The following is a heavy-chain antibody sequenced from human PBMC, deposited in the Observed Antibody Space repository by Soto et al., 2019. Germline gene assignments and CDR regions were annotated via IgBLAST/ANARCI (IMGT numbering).Heavy chain of an antibody. CDR1: GFTFSSYG. CDR3: AKGSKRWLQYPGDY. CDR2: ISYDGSNK. J-gene: IGHJ4*02. Sequence: QVQLVESGGGVVQPGRSLRLSCAASGFTFSSYGMHWVRQAPGKGLEWVAVISYDGSNKYYADSVKGRFTISRDNSKNTLYLQMNSLRAEDTAVYYCAKGSKRWLQYPGDYWGQGTLVTVSS. D-gene: IGHD5-12*01. V-gene: IGHV3-30*18.